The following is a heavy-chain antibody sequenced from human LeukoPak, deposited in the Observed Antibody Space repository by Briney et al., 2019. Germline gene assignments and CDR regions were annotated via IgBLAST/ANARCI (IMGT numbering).Heavy chain of an antibody. J-gene: IGHJ4*02. CDR2: INTNTGNP. D-gene: IGHD6-19*01. CDR1: GYTFTSYA. V-gene: IGHV7-4-1*02. Sequence: GASVKVSCKASGYTFTSYAMNWVRQAPGQGLEWMGWINTNTGNPTYAQGFTGRFVFSLDTSVSTAYLQISSLKAEDTAVYYCAREPPGIAVAGPRSGDYWGQGTLVTVSS. CDR3: AREPPGIAVAGPRSGDY.